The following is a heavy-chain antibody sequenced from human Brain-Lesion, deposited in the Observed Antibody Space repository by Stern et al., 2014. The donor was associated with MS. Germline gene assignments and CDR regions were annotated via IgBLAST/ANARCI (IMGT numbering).Heavy chain of an antibody. CDR2: ISSDGSNK. CDR3: ARVDTPLDYYYGMDV. J-gene: IGHJ6*02. D-gene: IGHD5-18*01. Sequence: QVQLVESGGGVVQPGRSLRLSCAASGLIFSNYAMHWVRQAPGKGLQWAAIISSDGSNKYYADSVKGRFPISRDNSKNTLYLQMNSLKSEDTAVYYCARVDTPLDYYYGMDVWGQGTTVTVSS. V-gene: IGHV3-30*01. CDR1: GLIFSNYA.